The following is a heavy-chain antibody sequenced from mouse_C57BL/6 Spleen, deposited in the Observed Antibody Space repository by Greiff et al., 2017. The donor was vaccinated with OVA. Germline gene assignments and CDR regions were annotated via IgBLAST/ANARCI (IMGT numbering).Heavy chain of an antibody. CDR3: AWGYDYDSFFDY. Sequence: EVKLMESGGGLVKPGGSLKLSCAASGFTFSDYGMHWVRQAPEKGLEWVAYISSGSSTIYYADTVKGRFTISRDNAKNTLFLQKTSLRSEETAMYYCAWGYDYDSFFDYWGQGTTLTVSS. V-gene: IGHV5-17*01. J-gene: IGHJ2*01. CDR2: ISSGSSTI. D-gene: IGHD2-4*01. CDR1: GFTFSDYG.